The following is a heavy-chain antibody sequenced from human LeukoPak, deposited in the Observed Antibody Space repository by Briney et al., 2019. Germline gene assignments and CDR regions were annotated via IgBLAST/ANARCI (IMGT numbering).Heavy chain of an antibody. J-gene: IGHJ4*02. V-gene: IGHV3-9*01. Sequence: PGRSLGLSCAVSGFTFDDYAMHWVRQVPGKGLEWVSGINWNSDSIGYADSVKGRFTTSRDNAKNSLYLQMNSLRAEDTAFYYCAINGGGDSGYGNFDYWGQGTLVTVSS. D-gene: IGHD5-12*01. CDR3: AINGGGDSGYGNFDY. CDR2: INWNSDSI. CDR1: GFTFDDYA.